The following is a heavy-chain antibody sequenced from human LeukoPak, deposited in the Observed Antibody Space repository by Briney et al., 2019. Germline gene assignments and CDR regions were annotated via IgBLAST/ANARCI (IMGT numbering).Heavy chain of an antibody. Sequence: GASVKVSCKASGGTFSSDDISWVRQAPGQGLEWMGWISAYNGNTNYAQKLQGRVTMTTDTSTSTAYMELRSLRSDDTAVYYCARVKAARLGDAFDIWGQGTMVTVSS. CDR3: ARVKAARLGDAFDI. CDR1: GGTFSSDD. D-gene: IGHD6-6*01. V-gene: IGHV1-18*01. CDR2: ISAYNGNT. J-gene: IGHJ3*02.